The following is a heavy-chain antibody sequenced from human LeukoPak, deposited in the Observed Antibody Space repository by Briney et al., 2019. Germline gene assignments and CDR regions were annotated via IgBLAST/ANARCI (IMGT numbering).Heavy chain of an antibody. J-gene: IGHJ4*02. V-gene: IGHV3-23*01. Sequence: GGSLRLSCAASGFTFTSFAMTWVREAPGKGLEWVSAISGSGGATYYADSVKGRFTISRDNSKNTLYLQMDSLRAEDTAVYYCAKDRTRLDYWGQGTLVTVSS. CDR1: GFTFTSFA. CDR2: ISGSGGAT. CDR3: AKDRTRLDY.